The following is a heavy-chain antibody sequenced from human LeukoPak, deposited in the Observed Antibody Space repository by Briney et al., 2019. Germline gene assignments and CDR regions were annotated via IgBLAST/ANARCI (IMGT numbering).Heavy chain of an antibody. J-gene: IGHJ4*02. CDR3: ARDQWLDYYFDY. D-gene: IGHD6-19*01. Sequence: SETLSLTCAAYGGSFSGYYWSWIRQPPGKGLEWIGEINHSGSTNYNPSLKSRVTISVDTSKNQFSLKLSSVTAADTAVYYCARDQWLDYYFDYWGQGTLVTVSS. CDR2: INHSGST. V-gene: IGHV4-34*01. CDR1: GGSFSGYY.